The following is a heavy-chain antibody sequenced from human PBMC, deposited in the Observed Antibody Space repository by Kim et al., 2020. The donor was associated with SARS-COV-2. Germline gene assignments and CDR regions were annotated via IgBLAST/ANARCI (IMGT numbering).Heavy chain of an antibody. CDR3: AKVYGSGSYIYDAFDV. Sequence: GSLRLSCEAFGFTFRMYGMHWVRQAPGEGLEWVAAISNDGSKKYYADSVKGRVTISRVSSKNTVYLQMNSLRPEDTALYYCAKVYGSGSYIYDAFDVWGQGTMVTVSS. CDR2: ISNDGSKK. V-gene: IGHV3-30*18. D-gene: IGHD3-10*01. CDR1: GFTFRMYG. J-gene: IGHJ3*01.